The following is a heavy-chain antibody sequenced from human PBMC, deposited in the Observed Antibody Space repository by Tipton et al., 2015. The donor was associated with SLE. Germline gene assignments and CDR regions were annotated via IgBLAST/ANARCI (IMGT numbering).Heavy chain of an antibody. D-gene: IGHD6-19*01. V-gene: IGHV4-39*07. J-gene: IGHJ4*02. CDR3: AREFGSMAGFDY. Sequence: TLSLTCTVSGGSISTSSYYWSWIRQPPGKGLEWIGEINHSGSTNYNPSLKSRVTISVDTSKNQFSLKLSSVTAADTAVYYCAREFGSMAGFDYWGQGTLVTVSS. CDR1: GGSISTSSYY. CDR2: INHSGST.